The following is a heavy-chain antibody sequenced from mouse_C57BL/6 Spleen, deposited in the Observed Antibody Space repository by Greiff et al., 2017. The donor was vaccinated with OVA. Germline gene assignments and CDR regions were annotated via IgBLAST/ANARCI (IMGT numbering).Heavy chain of an antibody. CDR2: INYDGSST. J-gene: IGHJ2*01. CDR3: ARGGIYYGSSYEGNYFDY. D-gene: IGHD1-1*01. Sequence: EVQRVESEGGLVQPGSSMKLSCTASGFTFSDYYMAWVRQVPEKGLEWVANINYDGSSTYYLDSLKSRFIISRDNAKNILYLQMSSLKSEDTATYYCARGGIYYGSSYEGNYFDYWGQGTTLTVSS. V-gene: IGHV5-16*01. CDR1: GFTFSDYY.